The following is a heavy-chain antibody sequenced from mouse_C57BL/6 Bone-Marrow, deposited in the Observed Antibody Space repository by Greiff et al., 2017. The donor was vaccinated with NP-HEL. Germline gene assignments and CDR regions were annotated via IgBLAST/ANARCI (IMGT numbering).Heavy chain of an antibody. Sequence: EVKVVESGGGLVQPGESLKLSCESNEYEFPSHDMSWVRKTPEKRLELVAAINSDGGSTYYPDTMERRFIISRDNTKKTLYLQMSSLRSEDTALYYCARGGGKGGNWYFDVWGTGTTVTVSS. J-gene: IGHJ1*03. D-gene: IGHD1-1*02. CDR3: ARGGGKGGNWYFDV. V-gene: IGHV5-2*01. CDR1: EYEFPSHD. CDR2: INSDGGST.